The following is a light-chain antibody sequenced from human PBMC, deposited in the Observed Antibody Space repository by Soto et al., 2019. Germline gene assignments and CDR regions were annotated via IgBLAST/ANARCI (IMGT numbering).Light chain of an antibody. CDR3: QQYGSSPTWT. Sequence: EIVLTQSPGTLSLSPGERATLSCRASQSVSSSYLAWYQQKPGQAPMLLIYGASSSATGLPDRFSGSGSGTDFTLTISRLEPEDFAVYYCQQYGSSPTWTFGQGTKVEIK. CDR1: QSVSSSY. CDR2: GAS. V-gene: IGKV3-20*01. J-gene: IGKJ1*01.